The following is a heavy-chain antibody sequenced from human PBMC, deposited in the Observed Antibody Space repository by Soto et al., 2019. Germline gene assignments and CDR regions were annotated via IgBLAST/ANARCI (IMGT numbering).Heavy chain of an antibody. CDR2: IHCDDSDT. CDR3: VRYGGNPLDC. D-gene: IGHD4-17*01. V-gene: IGHV5-51*01. CDR1: GYTFSSYW. Sequence: DVQLVQSGAAVKKPGESLRISCKGSGYTFSSYWIGWVRQMPGKGLEWMGIIHCDDSDTEYSPSFEGQVTISADKSNNTAYRQWRSLRAPDTPTNSCVRYGGNPLDCWGQGALGTPSP. J-gene: IGHJ4*02.